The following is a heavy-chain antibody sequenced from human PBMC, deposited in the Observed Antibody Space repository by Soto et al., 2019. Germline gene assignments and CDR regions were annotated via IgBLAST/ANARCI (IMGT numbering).Heavy chain of an antibody. CDR1: GYTFTSYA. V-gene: IGHV1-3*01. CDR3: ARGVDILTGYWYYYGMDV. CDR2: INAGNGNK. Sequence: GALVQVSCKASGYTFTSYAMHWVRQAPGQRLEWMGWINAGNGNKKYSQKFQGRVTITRDTSASTAYMELSSLRSEDTAVYYCARGVDILTGYWYYYGMDVWGQGTTVTVSS. D-gene: IGHD3-9*01. J-gene: IGHJ6*02.